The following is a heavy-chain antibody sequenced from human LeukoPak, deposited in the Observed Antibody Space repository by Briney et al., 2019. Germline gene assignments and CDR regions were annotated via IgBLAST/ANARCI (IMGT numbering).Heavy chain of an antibody. J-gene: IGHJ5*02. CDR2: IKGDGSEK. D-gene: IGHD3-22*01. V-gene: IGHV3-7*03. CDR3: AISLDYYDSSGYSP. Sequence: GGSLRLSCTASGFTFSDFWMNWVRQAPGKGLEWVANIKGDGSEKYYVDSVKGRFTISRDNAKNSLYLQMNSLRAEDTAVYYCAISLDYYDSSGYSPWGQGTLVTVSS. CDR1: GFTFSDFW.